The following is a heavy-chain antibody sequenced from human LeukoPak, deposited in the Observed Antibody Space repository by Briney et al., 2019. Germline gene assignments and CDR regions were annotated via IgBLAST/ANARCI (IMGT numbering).Heavy chain of an antibody. CDR2: ISSSSSYI. Sequence: GGSLRLSCAASGFTFSSYSMSWVRQAPGKGLEWVSSISSSSSYIYYADSVKGRFTISRDNAKNSLYLQMNSLRAEDTAVYYCARDGPTFDAFDIWGQGTMVTVSS. CDR1: GFTFSSYS. J-gene: IGHJ3*02. D-gene: IGHD3-16*01. CDR3: ARDGPTFDAFDI. V-gene: IGHV3-21*01.